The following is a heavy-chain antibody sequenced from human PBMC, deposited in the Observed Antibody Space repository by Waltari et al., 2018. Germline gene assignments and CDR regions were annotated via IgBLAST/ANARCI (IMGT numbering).Heavy chain of an antibody. CDR1: GFTFNTYA. CDR3: ARDGIHKNGNYDWFDP. D-gene: IGHD1-7*01. CDR2: MGGGERDI. J-gene: IGHJ5*02. V-gene: IGHV3-23*04. Sequence: EVQLVESGGGLVQPGGSLRLSCAASGFTFNTYAMTWVRQAPGKGLEWVSTMGGGERDIYYADSVRGRFTISRDNSKNTLYLQMNSLRAEDTATYFCARDGIHKNGNYDWFDPWGQGTLVTVSS.